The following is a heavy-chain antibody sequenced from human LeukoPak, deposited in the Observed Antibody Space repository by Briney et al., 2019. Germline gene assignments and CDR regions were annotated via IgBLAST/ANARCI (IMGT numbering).Heavy chain of an antibody. CDR3: ARVYSSTSCFDV. J-gene: IGHJ6*02. CDR1: GGSFSGYY. CDR2: INHSGST. V-gene: IGHV4-34*01. D-gene: IGHD2-2*01. Sequence: KPSETLSLTCAVYGGSFSGYYWSWIRQPPGKGLGWIGEINHSGSTNYNPSLKSRVTISVDTSKNQFSLKLSSVTAADTAVYYCARVYSSTSCFDVWGQGTTVTVSS.